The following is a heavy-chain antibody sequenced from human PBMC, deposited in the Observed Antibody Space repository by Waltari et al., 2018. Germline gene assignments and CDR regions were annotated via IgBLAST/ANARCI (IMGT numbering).Heavy chain of an antibody. Sequence: QVQLVESGGGVVQPGGSLRLSCAASGFTFSSYGMHWVRQAPGKGLVCVEFIRYDGSNKYYADSVKGRFTIARDNSKNTLYLQMNSLRAEDTAVYYCAKDGGGAYQTGAFDIWGQGTMVTVSS. CDR1: GFTFSSYG. J-gene: IGHJ3*02. CDR3: AKDGGGAYQTGAFDI. CDR2: IRYDGSNK. D-gene: IGHD2-2*01. V-gene: IGHV3-30*02.